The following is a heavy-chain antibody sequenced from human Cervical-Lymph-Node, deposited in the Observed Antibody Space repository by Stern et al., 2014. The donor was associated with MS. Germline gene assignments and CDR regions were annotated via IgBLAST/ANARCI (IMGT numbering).Heavy chain of an antibody. CDR3: ARKIPDYYYYAMDV. D-gene: IGHD2-2*02. J-gene: IGHJ6*02. Sequence: QMQLVQSRGGVVQPGGSQRLSCTASGFTFEDYAMEWVRQVPGKGLEWVAMIWYDGSQKYYGDSVRGRFSVSRDNSRNTLYLQMKSLSLEDTAVYYCARKIPDYYYYAMDVWGQGTTVTVSS. CDR2: IWYDGSQK. V-gene: IGHV3-33*01. CDR1: GFTFEDYA.